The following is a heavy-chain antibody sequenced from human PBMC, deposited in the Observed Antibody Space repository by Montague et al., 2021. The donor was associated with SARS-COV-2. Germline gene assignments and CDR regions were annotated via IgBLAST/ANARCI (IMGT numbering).Heavy chain of an antibody. CDR2: IDWDDDK. Sequence: PALVKPTQTLTLTCTFSGFSLSTSGMCVSWIRQPPGKALEWLTLIDWDDDKYYSTSLKTRLTISKDTSKNQVVLTMTNMDPVDTATYYCARSYGTTVVTRAFDYWGQGTLATVSS. D-gene: IGHD4-23*01. J-gene: IGHJ4*02. CDR1: GFSLSTSGMC. CDR3: ARSYGTTVVTRAFDY. V-gene: IGHV2-70*01.